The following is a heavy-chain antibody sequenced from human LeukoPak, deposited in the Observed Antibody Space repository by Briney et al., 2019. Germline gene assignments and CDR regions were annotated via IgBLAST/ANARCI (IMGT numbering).Heavy chain of an antibody. CDR3: AKDSVSWEWLISN. CDR1: GFTFSSYG. J-gene: IGHJ4*02. V-gene: IGHV3-30*18. D-gene: IGHD3-16*01. Sequence: GGSLRLSCAASGFTFSSYGMHWVRQAPGKGLEWVAVISKDGSKKHYADSVNGRFTISRDNSKNTLYLQMNSLRAEDTAVFYCAKDSVSWEWLISNWGQRTLVTVSS. CDR2: ISKDGSKK.